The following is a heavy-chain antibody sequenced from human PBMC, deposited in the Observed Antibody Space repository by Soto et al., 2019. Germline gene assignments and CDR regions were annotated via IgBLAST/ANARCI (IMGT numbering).Heavy chain of an antibody. J-gene: IGHJ4*02. D-gene: IGHD6-19*01. CDR2: IYYSGST. CDR1: GGSISSYY. CDR3: ARQKEGSSGWYGGWYFDY. Sequence: SETLSLTYTVSGGSISSYYLSWIRQPPGKGLEWIGYIYYSGSTNYNPSLKSRVTISVDTSKNQFSLKLSSVTAADTAVYYCARQKEGSSGWYGGWYFDYWGQGTLVTVSS. V-gene: IGHV4-59*08.